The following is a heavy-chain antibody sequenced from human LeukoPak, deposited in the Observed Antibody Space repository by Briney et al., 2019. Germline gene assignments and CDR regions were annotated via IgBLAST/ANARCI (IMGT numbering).Heavy chain of an antibody. D-gene: IGHD3-16*02. CDR2: INPDSGAT. CDR1: GYRFSASS. J-gene: IGHJ3*02. CDR3: ARRVLGITFGGVIVRDAFDI. Sequence: ASVKVSCKASGYRFSASSMHWVRQAPGQGLEWMGWINPDSGATNYAQKFQGRVIMTSDTSISIAYLELSRLRSDDTAVYYCARRVLGITFGGVIVRDAFDIWGQGTMVTVSS. V-gene: IGHV1-2*02.